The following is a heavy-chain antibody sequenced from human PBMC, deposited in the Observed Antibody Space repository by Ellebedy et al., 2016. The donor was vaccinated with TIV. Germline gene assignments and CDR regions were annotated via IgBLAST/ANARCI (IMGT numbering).Heavy chain of an antibody. D-gene: IGHD6-19*01. CDR1: GFTFSNYG. CDR2: IKPDGSEK. V-gene: IGHV3-7*03. J-gene: IGHJ4*02. Sequence: GESLKISXEVSGFTFSNYGMHWIRQAPGKGLEWVANIKPDGSEKYYVDSVKGRFTISRDNAKNSLYLQMNSLRAEDTAVYYCARMDHRGSGWYFDYWGQGTLVTVSS. CDR3: ARMDHRGSGWYFDY.